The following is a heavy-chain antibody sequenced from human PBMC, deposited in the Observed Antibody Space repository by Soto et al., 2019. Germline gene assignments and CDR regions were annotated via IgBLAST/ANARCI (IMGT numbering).Heavy chain of an antibody. Sequence: GGSLRLSCAASGFIFSIDWMSWVRQSPGKGMEWVANIKEDGSEIYYVDSVKGRFTISRDNAKNSLYLQIDTLRAEDMSVYYCARDCTGGSCYNTLINWGQGTLVTVSS. CDR1: GFIFSIDW. CDR3: ARDCTGGSCYNTLIN. CDR2: IKEDGSEI. J-gene: IGHJ4*02. D-gene: IGHD2-15*01. V-gene: IGHV3-7*05.